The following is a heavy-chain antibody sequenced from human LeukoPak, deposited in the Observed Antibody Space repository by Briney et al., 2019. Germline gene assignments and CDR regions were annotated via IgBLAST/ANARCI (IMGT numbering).Heavy chain of an antibody. CDR3: ARFVESDYVPYYYGMDV. V-gene: IGHV1-18*01. CDR1: GYTFTSYG. D-gene: IGHD4-17*01. CDR2: ISAYNGNT. J-gene: IGHJ6*02. Sequence: GASVKVSCKASGYTFTSYGISWVRQAPGQGLEWMGWISAYNGNTNYAQKLQGRVTMTTDTSTSTAYMELRSLRSDDTAVYYCARFVESDYVPYYYGMDVWGQGTTVTVSS.